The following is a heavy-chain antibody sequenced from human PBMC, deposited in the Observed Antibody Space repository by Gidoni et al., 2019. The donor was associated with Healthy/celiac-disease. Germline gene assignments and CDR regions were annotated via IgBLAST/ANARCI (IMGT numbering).Heavy chain of an antibody. D-gene: IGHD3-22*01. CDR3: ARDLNYYDSSGYYSYGMDV. J-gene: IGHJ6*02. Sequence: QVQLVESGGGVVQPGRSLRLSCAASGFTFSSYAMHWVRQAPGKGLEWVAVISYDGSNKYYADSVKGRFTISRDNSKNTLYLQMNSLRAEDTAVYYCARDLNYYDSSGYYSYGMDVWGQGTTVTVSS. CDR1: GFTFSSYA. CDR2: ISYDGSNK. V-gene: IGHV3-30*04.